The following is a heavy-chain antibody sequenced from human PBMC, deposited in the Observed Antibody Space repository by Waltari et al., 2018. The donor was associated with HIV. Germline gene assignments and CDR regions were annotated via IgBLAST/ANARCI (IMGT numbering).Heavy chain of an antibody. CDR1: GGSISSYY. Sequence: QVQLQESGPGLVKPSETLSLTCTVSGGSISSYYWSWIRQPPGKGLEWIGYIYYSWSTNYNPSLKSRVTISVDTSKNQFALKLSSVTAADTAVYYCARVKQQLARSYYYYYGMDVWGQGTTVTVSS. J-gene: IGHJ6*02. CDR2: IYYSWST. CDR3: ARVKQQLARSYYYYYGMDV. V-gene: IGHV4-59*01. D-gene: IGHD6-13*01.